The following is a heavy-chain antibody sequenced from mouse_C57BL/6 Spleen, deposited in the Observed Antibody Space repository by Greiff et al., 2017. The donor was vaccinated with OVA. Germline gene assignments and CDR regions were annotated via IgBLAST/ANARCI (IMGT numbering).Heavy chain of an antibody. Sequence: LVESGPELVKPGASVKISCKASGYSFTDYNMNWVKQSNGKSLEWIGVINPNYGTTSYNQKFKGKATLTVDQSSSTAYMQLNSLTSEDSAVYYCARYKTTVSSGEMDYWGQGTSVTVSS. CDR3: ARYKTTVSSGEMDY. D-gene: IGHD1-1*01. V-gene: IGHV1-39*01. CDR1: GYSFTDYN. J-gene: IGHJ4*01. CDR2: INPNYGTT.